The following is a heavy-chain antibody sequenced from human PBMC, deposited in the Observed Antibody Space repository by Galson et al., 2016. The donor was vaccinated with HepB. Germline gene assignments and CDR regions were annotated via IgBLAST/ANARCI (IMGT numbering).Heavy chain of an antibody. CDR3: ARDDDILTGSQFDY. Sequence: SVKVYCKAFGYSFTSHYMHWVRQAPGQGLEWMGTINPSVGRTSYAQKFQGRVTMTRDTSTSTVYMELSSLRSEDTAVYYCARDDDILTGSQFDYWGQGTLVTVSS. V-gene: IGHV1-46*01. D-gene: IGHD3-9*01. J-gene: IGHJ4*02. CDR1: GYSFTSHY. CDR2: INPSVGRT.